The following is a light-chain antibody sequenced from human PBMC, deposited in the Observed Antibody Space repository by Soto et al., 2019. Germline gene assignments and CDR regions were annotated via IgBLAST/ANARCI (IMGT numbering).Light chain of an antibody. CDR3: QQYNSDSWT. CDR1: QTISSW. Sequence: DIQMTQSPSSLSASVGDRVTITCRASQTISSWLAWYQQEPGKAPKLLIYKASSLESGVPSRFSGSGSGTEFTLTISSLQPDDFAIYYCQQYNSDSWTFGQGTKVDI. V-gene: IGKV1-5*03. CDR2: KAS. J-gene: IGKJ1*01.